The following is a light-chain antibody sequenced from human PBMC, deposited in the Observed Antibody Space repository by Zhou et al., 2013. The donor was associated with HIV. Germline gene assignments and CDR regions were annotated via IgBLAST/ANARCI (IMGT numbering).Light chain of an antibody. Sequence: DIQMTQSPSSLSASVGDRVTITCRASQSINSYLNWYQQKLGKAPRLLIYAASSLQSGVPSRFSGSGSGTDFTLTISCLQSEDFATYYCQQYYSYPPFTFGPGTKVDIK. J-gene: IGKJ3*01. CDR3: QQYYSYPPFT. V-gene: IGKV1-39*01. CDR1: QSINSY. CDR2: AAS.